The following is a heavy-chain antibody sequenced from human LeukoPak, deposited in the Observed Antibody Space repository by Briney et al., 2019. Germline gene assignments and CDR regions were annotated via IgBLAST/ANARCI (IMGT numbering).Heavy chain of an antibody. V-gene: IGHV3-7*01. Sequence: GGSLRLSCAASGFSFSNYWMRWVRQAPRKGLEWVATIKGDGNKKDYMDSVRGRFTVSIDNAKNSLYLQMSSLRVEDTAIYYCESTTGPWGQGTLVTVSS. CDR2: IKGDGNKK. CDR1: GFSFSNYW. J-gene: IGHJ5*02. D-gene: IGHD1-7*01. CDR3: ESTTGP.